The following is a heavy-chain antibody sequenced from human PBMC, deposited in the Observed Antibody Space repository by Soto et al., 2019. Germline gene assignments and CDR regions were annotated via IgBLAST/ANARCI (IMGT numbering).Heavy chain of an antibody. Sequence: EVQLLESGGGLVQPGGSLRLSCAASGFTYESYAMSWVRQAPGKGLEWVSGINSGGTVAHYADSVKGRFAISRDNSKNTLSLEMNSLRADDTGLYYCAILTGGFGGLFVVPSDYWGQGTLVTVSS. CDR1: GFTYESYA. V-gene: IGHV3-23*01. CDR2: INSGGTVA. J-gene: IGHJ4*02. CDR3: AILTGGFGGLFVVPSDY. D-gene: IGHD3-16*01.